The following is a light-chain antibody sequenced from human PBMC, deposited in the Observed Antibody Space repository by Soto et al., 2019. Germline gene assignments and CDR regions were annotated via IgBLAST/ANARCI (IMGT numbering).Light chain of an antibody. Sequence: EIVMTQSPATLSVSPGERATLSCRASQSVSSNLAWYQQKPGQAPRLLIYGASTRATGIPARFSGSGSGTEFTLNISSLQSEDLAVYYCQQYNNWPQWTFGQGTKLEIK. CDR3: QQYNNWPQWT. V-gene: IGKV3-15*01. CDR2: GAS. J-gene: IGKJ2*02. CDR1: QSVSSN.